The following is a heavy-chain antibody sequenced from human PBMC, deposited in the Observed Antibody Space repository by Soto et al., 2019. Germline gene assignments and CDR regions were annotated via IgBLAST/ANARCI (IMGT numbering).Heavy chain of an antibody. CDR1: GFPLSNAC. J-gene: IGHJ6*02. Sequence: PVGSLRLSCAASGFPLSNACINWVRQAPGKGLEWVGRIKSKTDGGTTDYAAPVKGRFTISRDDSKNTLYLQMNSLKTEDTAVYYCTTDQNDFWSGYRYGMDVWGQGTTVTVSS. V-gene: IGHV3-15*07. CDR3: TTDQNDFWSGYRYGMDV. CDR2: IKSKTDGGTT. D-gene: IGHD3-3*01.